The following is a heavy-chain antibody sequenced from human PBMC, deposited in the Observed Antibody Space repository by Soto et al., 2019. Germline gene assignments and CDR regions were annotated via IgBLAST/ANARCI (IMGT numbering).Heavy chain of an antibody. CDR2: ISSSGSTI. V-gene: IGHV3-11*01. D-gene: IGHD6-6*01. CDR3: ARLYSSSSVGGDWFDP. Sequence: GSLRHSYAASGFNFSDYYMSWIRQAPWKGLEWVSYISSSGSTIYYADSVKGRFTISRDNAKNSLYLQMNSLRAEDTAVYYCARLYSSSSVGGDWFDPWGQGTLVTVFS. J-gene: IGHJ5*02. CDR1: GFNFSDYY.